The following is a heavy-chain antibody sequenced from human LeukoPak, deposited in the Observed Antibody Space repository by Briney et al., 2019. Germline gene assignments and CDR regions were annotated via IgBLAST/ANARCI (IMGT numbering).Heavy chain of an antibody. CDR3: ATRDYDILTGYHD. CDR2: IIPIFGTA. D-gene: IGHD3-9*01. CDR1: GGTFSSYA. J-gene: IGHJ4*02. Sequence: GASVKVSCKASGGTFSSYAISWVRQAPGQGLEWMGGIIPIFGTANYAQKFQGRVTMTEDTSTDTAYMELSSLRSEDTAVYYCATRDYDILTGYHDWGQGTLVTVSS. V-gene: IGHV1-69*06.